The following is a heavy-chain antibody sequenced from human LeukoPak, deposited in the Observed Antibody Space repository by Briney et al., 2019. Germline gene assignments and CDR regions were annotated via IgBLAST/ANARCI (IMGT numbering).Heavy chain of an antibody. CDR2: IYSGGST. J-gene: IGHJ2*01. Sequence: GGSLRLSCAASGFTVSSNYMSWVRQAPGKGLEWVSVIYSGGSTYYADSVKGRFTISRDNSKNTLYLQMNSLRAEDTAVYYCARASIGGGLGYFDLWGRGTLVTVSS. D-gene: IGHD2-21*01. V-gene: IGHV3-66*01. CDR3: ARASIGGGLGYFDL. CDR1: GFTVSSNY.